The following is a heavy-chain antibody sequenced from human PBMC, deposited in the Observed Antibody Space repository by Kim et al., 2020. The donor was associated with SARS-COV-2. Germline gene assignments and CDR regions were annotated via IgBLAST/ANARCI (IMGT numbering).Heavy chain of an antibody. D-gene: IGHD2-21*02. CDR2: IYHSGST. CDR1: GGSISSSNW. J-gene: IGHJ4*02. CDR3: ARAVVVVTLPPSYFDY. Sequence: SETLSLTCAVSGGSISSSNWWSWVRQPPGKGLEWIGEIYHSGSTNYNPSLKSRVTISVDKSKNHFSLKLSSLTAADTAVYYCARAVVVVTLPPSYFDYWGQGTLVTVSS. V-gene: IGHV4-4*02.